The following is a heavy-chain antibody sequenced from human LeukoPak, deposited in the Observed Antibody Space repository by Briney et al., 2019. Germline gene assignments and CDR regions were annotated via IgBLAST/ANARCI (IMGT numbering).Heavy chain of an antibody. CDR3: ARGLVPAAIVSEIDP. V-gene: IGHV1-8*01. CDR1: GYTFTSYD. D-gene: IGHD2-2*01. CDR2: MNPNSGNT. Sequence: ASVKVSCKASGYTFTSYDINWVRQATGQGLEWMGWMNPNSGNTGYAQKFQGRVTMTRNTSISTAYMELSSLRSEDTAVYYCARGLVPAAIVSEIDPWGQGTLVTVSS. J-gene: IGHJ5*02.